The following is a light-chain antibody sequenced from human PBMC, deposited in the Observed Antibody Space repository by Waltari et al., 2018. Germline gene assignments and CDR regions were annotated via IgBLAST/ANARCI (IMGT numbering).Light chain of an antibody. J-gene: IGLJ2*01. CDR2: DVS. V-gene: IGLV2-23*02. CDR1: SSDVGGYNY. CDR3: CSYAGSSTV. Sequence: QSALTQPASVSGSPGQSITISCPGTSSDVGGYNYVSWYQQHPGKAPKLMFYDVSKRPSGVSNRFSGSKSGNTASLTISGLQAEDEADYYCCSYAGSSTVFGGGTKLTVL.